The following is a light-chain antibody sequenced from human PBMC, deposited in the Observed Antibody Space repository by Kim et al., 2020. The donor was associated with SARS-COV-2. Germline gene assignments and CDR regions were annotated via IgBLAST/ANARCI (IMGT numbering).Light chain of an antibody. Sequence: SSELTQDPAVSVALGQTVRITCQGDSLRSYYASWYQQKPGQAPVLVIYGKNNRPSGIPDRFSGSSSGNTASLTINGAQAEDEADYYCNSRDSSGNHWVFGGGTQLTVL. CDR2: GKN. V-gene: IGLV3-19*01. CDR1: SLRSYY. J-gene: IGLJ3*02. CDR3: NSRDSSGNHWV.